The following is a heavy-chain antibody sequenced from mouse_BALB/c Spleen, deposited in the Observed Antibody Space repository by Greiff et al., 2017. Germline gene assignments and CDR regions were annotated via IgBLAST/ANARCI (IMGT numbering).Heavy chain of an antibody. Sequence: EVQLQQSGPELVKPGASVKISCKASGYSFTGYFMNWVMQSHGKSLEWIGRINPYNGGTSYNQKFKGKATLTVDKSSSTAFMHLNSLTSEDSAVYYCARGGYYGNGDAMDYWGQGTSVTVSS. J-gene: IGHJ4*01. V-gene: IGHV1S135*01. CDR2: INPYNGGT. D-gene: IGHD2-1*01. CDR1: GYSFTGYF. CDR3: ARGGYYGNGDAMDY.